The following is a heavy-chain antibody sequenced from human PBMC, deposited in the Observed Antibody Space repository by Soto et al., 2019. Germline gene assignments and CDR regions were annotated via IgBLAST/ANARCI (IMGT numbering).Heavy chain of an antibody. CDR3: ARDSVNWGVDYYYYGMDV. J-gene: IGHJ6*02. Sequence: PSETLSLTCTVSGGSISSGGYSWSWIRQPPGKGLEWIGYIYHSGSTYYNPSLKSRVTISVDTSKNQFSLKLSSVTAADTAVYYCARDSVNWGVDYYYYGMDVWGQGTTVTVSS. V-gene: IGHV4-30-2*05. D-gene: IGHD7-27*01. CDR2: IYHSGST. CDR1: GGSISSGGYS.